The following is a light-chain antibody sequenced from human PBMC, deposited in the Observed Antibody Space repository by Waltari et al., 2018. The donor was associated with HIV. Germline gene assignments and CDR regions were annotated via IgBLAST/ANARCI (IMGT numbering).Light chain of an antibody. CDR3: VQGLRAPFA. CDR1: ESLLHVKIKRNY. CDR2: LAS. Sequence: DIPINQSPSSLSVTPVESASISCWSTESLLHVKIKRNYIDWYVQKAGQTPRLRIFLASNRASGVPGRFVCSGSGTNFTLKINEVAPEDVGTYYCVQGLRAPFAVGQGT. J-gene: IGKJ2*01. V-gene: IGKV2-28*01.